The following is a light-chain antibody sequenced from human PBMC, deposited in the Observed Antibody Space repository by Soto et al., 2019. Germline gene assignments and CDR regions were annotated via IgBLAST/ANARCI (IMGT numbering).Light chain of an antibody. Sequence: QSVLTQPASVSGSPGQSITIACTGTSSDVGDYNYVSWYQQHPGKAPKLMIYEVSNRPSGVSNRFSGSKSGNTASLAISGLQAEDEADYYCSSYTSFSTYVFGTGTKVTVL. V-gene: IGLV2-14*01. J-gene: IGLJ1*01. CDR3: SSYTSFSTYV. CDR1: SSDVGDYNY. CDR2: EVS.